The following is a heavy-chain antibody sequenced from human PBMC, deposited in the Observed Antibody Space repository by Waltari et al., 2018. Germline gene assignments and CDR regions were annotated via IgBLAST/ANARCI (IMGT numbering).Heavy chain of an antibody. Sequence: EVQLVESGGGLVLPGGSLRLCCAVSGFTFSSYAISWVRQAPGKGLEWVSSISGSGVNTYYADSVKGRFTISRDNSRNTLYLQMNSLRAEDTAVYCCAKSPDRTGAEYFQHWGQGTLVTVSS. CDR3: AKSPDRTGAEYFQH. CDR2: ISGSGVNT. J-gene: IGHJ1*01. CDR1: GFTFSSYA. V-gene: IGHV3-23*04. D-gene: IGHD2-2*01.